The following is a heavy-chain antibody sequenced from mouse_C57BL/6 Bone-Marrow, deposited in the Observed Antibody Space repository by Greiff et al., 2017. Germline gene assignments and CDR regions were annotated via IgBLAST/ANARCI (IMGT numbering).Heavy chain of an antibody. Sequence: QVQLQQSGAELVRPGASVKLSCKASGYTFTSYGISWVKQRPGQGLEWIGEIYPRSGNTYYNEKFKGKATLTADKSSSTAYMELRSLTSEDSAVYFCARGGGYPFDYWGQGTTLTVSS. J-gene: IGHJ2*01. CDR2: IYPRSGNT. D-gene: IGHD2-2*01. CDR3: ARGGGYPFDY. CDR1: GYTFTSYG. V-gene: IGHV1-81*01.